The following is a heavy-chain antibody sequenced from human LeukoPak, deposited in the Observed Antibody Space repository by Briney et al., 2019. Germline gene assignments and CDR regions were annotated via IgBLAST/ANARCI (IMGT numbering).Heavy chain of an antibody. J-gene: IGHJ4*02. V-gene: IGHV4-61*01. CDR1: GGSVSSGSYY. CDR2: IYYSGST. Sequence: PSETLSLTCTVSGGSVSSGSYYWSWIRQPPGKGLEWIGYIYYSGSTNYNPSLKSRVTISVDTSKNQFSLKLSSVTAADTAVYYCARAVIPYYFDYWGQGTLVTVSS. D-gene: IGHD4-11*01. CDR3: ARAVIPYYFDY.